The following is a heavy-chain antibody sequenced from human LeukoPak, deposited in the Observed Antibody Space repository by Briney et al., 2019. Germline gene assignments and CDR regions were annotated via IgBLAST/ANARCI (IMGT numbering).Heavy chain of an antibody. D-gene: IGHD3-10*01. CDR1: GGSISSGGYY. V-gene: IGHV4-31*03. CDR3: ARGAVRGGTNFDY. CDR2: IYYSGST. Sequence: SQTLSLTCTVSGGSISSGGYYWSWIRQHPGKGLEWIGYIYYSGSTYYNPSLKSRVTISVDTSKNQFSLQLNSVTPEDTAVYYCARGAVRGGTNFDYWGQGTLVTVSS. J-gene: IGHJ4*02.